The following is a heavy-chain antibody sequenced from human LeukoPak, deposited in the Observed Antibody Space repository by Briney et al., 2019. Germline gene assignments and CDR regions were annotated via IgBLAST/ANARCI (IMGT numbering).Heavy chain of an antibody. CDR3: ARTDPVVVTAQDAFDI. Sequence: SQTLSLTCSVSGASINSGGYYWRWIRQHPGKDLEWIGYIYYTGSTYYNPSLESRVTISLDTSKNQFSLELSSVTAADTAVYYCARTDPVVVTAQDAFDIWGQGTMVTVSS. D-gene: IGHD2-21*02. J-gene: IGHJ3*02. CDR1: GASINSGGYY. CDR2: IYYTGST. V-gene: IGHV4-31*03.